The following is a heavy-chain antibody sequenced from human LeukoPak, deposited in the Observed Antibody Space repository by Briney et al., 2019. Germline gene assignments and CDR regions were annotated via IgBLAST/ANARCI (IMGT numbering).Heavy chain of an antibody. CDR1: GGSFSGHY. Sequence: SETLSLTCAVYGGSFSGHYWSWIRQPPGKGLEWIGEINHSGSTNYNPSLKSRVTISVDTSKNQFSLKLSSVTAADTAVYYCARESRRYYYDSSGYYYNDYWGQGTLVTVSS. CDR3: ARESRRYYYDSSGYYYNDY. V-gene: IGHV4-34*01. D-gene: IGHD3-22*01. J-gene: IGHJ4*02. CDR2: INHSGST.